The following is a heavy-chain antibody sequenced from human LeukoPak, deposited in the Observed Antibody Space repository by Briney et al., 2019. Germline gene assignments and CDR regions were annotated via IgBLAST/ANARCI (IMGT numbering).Heavy chain of an antibody. CDR2: ISAYNGNT. J-gene: IGHJ6*02. Sequence: GASVKVSCKASGYTFTSYGISWVRQAPGQGLEWMGWISAYNGNTNYAQKLQGRVTMTTDTSPSTAYMELRSLRSDDTAVYYCARWNQRYCSGGSCYYYYGMDVWGQGTTVTVSS. D-gene: IGHD2-15*01. CDR1: GYTFTSYG. CDR3: ARWNQRYCSGGSCYYYYGMDV. V-gene: IGHV1-18*01.